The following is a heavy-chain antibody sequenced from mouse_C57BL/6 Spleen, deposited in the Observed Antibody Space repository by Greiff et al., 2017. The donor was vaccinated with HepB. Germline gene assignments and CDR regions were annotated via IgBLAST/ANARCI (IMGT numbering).Heavy chain of an antibody. CDR2: IWSGGST. Sequence: VQRVESGPGLVQPSQSLSITCTVSGFSLTSYGVHWVRQSPGKGLEWLGVIWSGGSTDYNAAFISRLSISKDNSKSQVFFKMNSLQADDTAIYYCARNYYGSSPHWYFDVWGTGTTVTVSS. CDR1: GFSLTSYG. D-gene: IGHD1-1*01. V-gene: IGHV2-2*01. J-gene: IGHJ1*03. CDR3: ARNYYGSSPHWYFDV.